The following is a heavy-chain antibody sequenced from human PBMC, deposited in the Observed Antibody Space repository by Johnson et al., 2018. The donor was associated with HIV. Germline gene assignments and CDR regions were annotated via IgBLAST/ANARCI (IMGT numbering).Heavy chain of an antibody. J-gene: IGHJ3*02. Sequence: QVQLVESGGGVVQPGRSPRLSCATSGFTFSSYAMHWVRQAPGKGLEWIGFMSYDGNNKYYADSVKGRFTISRDNSKNTLYLQMNSMRAEDTALYYCARDQAPWGEDAFDSWGQGTMVIVSS. CDR3: ARDQAPWGEDAFDS. D-gene: IGHD3-16*01. CDR2: MSYDGNNK. CDR1: GFTFSSYA. V-gene: IGHV3-30-3*01.